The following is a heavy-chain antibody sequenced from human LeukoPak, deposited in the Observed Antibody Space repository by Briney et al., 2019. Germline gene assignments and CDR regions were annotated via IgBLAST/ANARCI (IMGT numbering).Heavy chain of an antibody. Sequence: SGGSLRLSCAASGFTFSSYGMHWVRQAPGKGLEWVAVIWYDGSNQYYAESVKGRFTISRDNSKKTLYLQMSSLRAEDTAVYYCARLMANGLDYWGQGTLVTVSS. J-gene: IGHJ4*02. CDR3: ARLMANGLDY. CDR1: GFTFSSYG. CDR2: IWYDGSNQ. D-gene: IGHD5-24*01. V-gene: IGHV3-33*01.